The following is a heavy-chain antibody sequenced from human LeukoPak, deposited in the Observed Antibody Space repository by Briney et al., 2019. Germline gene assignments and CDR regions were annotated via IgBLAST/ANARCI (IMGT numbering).Heavy chain of an antibody. D-gene: IGHD2-15*01. Sequence: ASVKVSCKASGGTFSSYAISWVRQAPGQGLEWMGRINPNSGGSNFAQKFQGRVTMTRDTSISTVYMEQNSLRSDDTAVYYCARDSDFGCSGSSCYSWVYWGQGTLVTVSS. CDR3: ARDSDFGCSGSSCYSWVY. J-gene: IGHJ4*02. V-gene: IGHV1-2*06. CDR2: INPNSGGS. CDR1: GGTFSSYA.